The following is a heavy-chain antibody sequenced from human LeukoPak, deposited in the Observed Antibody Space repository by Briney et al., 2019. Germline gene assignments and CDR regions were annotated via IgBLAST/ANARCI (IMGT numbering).Heavy chain of an antibody. V-gene: IGHV1-8*01. CDR3: EKAGIVATMNADWFDP. D-gene: IGHD5-12*01. Sequence: GASVKVSCKASGYTFTSYDINWVRQATGQGLEGMGWMNPNSGNTGYAQKFRGRVTMTRDTSISTAYMERSSLRSEDTAVYYCEKAGIVATMNADWFDPWGQGTLVTVSS. J-gene: IGHJ5*02. CDR1: GYTFTSYD. CDR2: MNPNSGNT.